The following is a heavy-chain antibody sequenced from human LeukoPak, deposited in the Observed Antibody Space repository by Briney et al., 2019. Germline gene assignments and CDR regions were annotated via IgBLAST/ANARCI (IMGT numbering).Heavy chain of an antibody. D-gene: IGHD2-15*01. CDR2: ISYDGSNK. Sequence: PGRSLRLSCAASGFTFSSYGMHWVRQAPGKGLEWVAVISYDGSNKYYADSVKGRFTISRDNSKNTLYLQMNSLRAEDTAVYYCARGSRQTDYWGQGTLVTVSS. J-gene: IGHJ4*02. CDR1: GFTFSSYG. CDR3: ARGSRQTDY. V-gene: IGHV3-30*03.